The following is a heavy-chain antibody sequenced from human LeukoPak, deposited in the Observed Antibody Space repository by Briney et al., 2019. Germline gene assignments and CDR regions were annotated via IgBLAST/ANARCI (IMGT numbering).Heavy chain of an antibody. CDR2: ITGSGDDT. V-gene: IGHV3-23*01. D-gene: IGHD7-27*01. CDR1: GFTFSSYA. Sequence: GGSLRLPCAASGFTFSSYAMTWVRQAPGKGLEWVSAITGSGDDTNYADSVKGRFTISRDNSKNTLFLQKTSLRAEDTAVYYCAKTANWGDKWYFDLWGRGTLVTVSS. CDR3: AKTANWGDKWYFDL. J-gene: IGHJ2*01.